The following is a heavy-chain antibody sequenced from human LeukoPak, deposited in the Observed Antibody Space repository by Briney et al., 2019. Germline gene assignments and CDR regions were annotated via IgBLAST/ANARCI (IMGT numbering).Heavy chain of an antibody. CDR2: ISGSGGST. D-gene: IGHD3-10*01. J-gene: IGHJ4*02. CDR3: AKAGSSVTTLRFDY. V-gene: IGHV3-23*01. Sequence: PGGSLRLSCAASGFTFSSYAMSWVRQAPGKGLEWVSAISGSGGSTYCVDSVKGRFTISRDNSKNTLYLQMNSLRAEDTAVYYCAKAGSSVTTLRFDYWGQGTLVTVSS. CDR1: GFTFSSYA.